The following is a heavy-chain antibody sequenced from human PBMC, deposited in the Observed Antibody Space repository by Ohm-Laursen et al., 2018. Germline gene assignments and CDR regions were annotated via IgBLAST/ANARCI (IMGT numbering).Heavy chain of an antibody. CDR1: GGSISSYY. CDR2: VFYSGST. Sequence: SETLSLTCTVSGGSISSYYWSWIRQPPGKGLEWIGYVFYSGSTNFNPSLKSRVTISVDTSRNQFSLKLSSGTAADTAVYFCARAGPYYYGMDVWGQGTTVTVSS. J-gene: IGHJ6*02. V-gene: IGHV4-59*01. CDR3: ARAGPYYYGMDV.